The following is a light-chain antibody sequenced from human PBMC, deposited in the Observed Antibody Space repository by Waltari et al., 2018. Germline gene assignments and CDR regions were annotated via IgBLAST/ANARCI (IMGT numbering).Light chain of an antibody. CDR3: LHYMSLPWT. J-gene: IGKJ1*01. CDR2: AAS. CDR1: QGISRA. Sequence: DIHLTQSPSAMSSSLGDRATFTCRASQGISRALAWYQQKPGKVPKRLIYAASSMESGVPSRFSGSGSGTEFSLTISTLQPEDFATYFCLHYMSLPWTFGQGTPVEI. V-gene: IGKV1-17*03.